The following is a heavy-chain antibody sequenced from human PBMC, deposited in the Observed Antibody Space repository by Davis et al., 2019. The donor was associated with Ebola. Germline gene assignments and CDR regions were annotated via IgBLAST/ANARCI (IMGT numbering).Heavy chain of an antibody. J-gene: IGHJ4*02. V-gene: IGHV3-30-3*01. CDR3: ARLLDCTNAVCKYFDY. CDR1: GSTFTSYA. D-gene: IGHD2-8*01. CDR2: ISNDGSNK. Sequence: GESLKISCAASGSTFTSYAMHWVRQAPGKGLEWVAVISNDGSNKYYADSVKGRFTISSDNSKNTLYLQMNSLRAEDAAVYYCARLLDCTNAVCKYFDYWGQGTLVTVSS.